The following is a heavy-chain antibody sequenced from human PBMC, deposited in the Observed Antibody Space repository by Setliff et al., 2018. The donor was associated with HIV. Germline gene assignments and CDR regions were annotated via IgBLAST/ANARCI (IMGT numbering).Heavy chain of an antibody. J-gene: IGHJ3*02. CDR3: AREHCSGGSCNGFDI. V-gene: IGHV4-4*09. CDR1: GGSISTSY. D-gene: IGHD2-15*01. Sequence: SETLSLTCTVSGGSISTSYWNWIRQPPGKGLEWVAYIYISGTTNYNPSLKSRVTISLDTSRNQFSLKLGSVTAADTAMYYCAREHCSGGSCNGFDIWGQGTMVTVSS. CDR2: IYISGTT.